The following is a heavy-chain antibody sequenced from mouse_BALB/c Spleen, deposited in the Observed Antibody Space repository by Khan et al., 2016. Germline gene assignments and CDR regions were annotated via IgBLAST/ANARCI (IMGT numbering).Heavy chain of an antibody. CDR3: ARYDYGGAHWFAY. CDR2: IHYSGST. Sequence: EVQLQESGPDLVKPSQSLSLTCTATGFSITSDYSWHWLRQFPGNQLEWMGYIHYSGSTNYNPSLKGRISITRDTSKNQLFLQLNSVTTEDTASFYCARYDYGGAHWFAYWGQGTLVTVSA. V-gene: IGHV3-1*02. J-gene: IGHJ3*01. D-gene: IGHD1-1*01. CDR1: GFSITSDYS.